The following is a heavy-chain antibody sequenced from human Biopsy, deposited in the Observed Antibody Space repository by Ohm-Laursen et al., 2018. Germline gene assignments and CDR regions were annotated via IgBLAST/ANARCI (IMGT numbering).Heavy chain of an antibody. D-gene: IGHD6-13*01. J-gene: IGHJ5*02. CDR1: GFTFSNYW. CDR2: MNQDGSEE. CDR3: ARGPSGTAAGRFAP. V-gene: IGHV3-7*04. Sequence: SLRLSCSASGFTFSNYWMSWVRQTPEKGLEWVANMNQDGSEEHYVDSVKGRFTISRDNSKSSLYLQMNSLRDEDTAVYYCARGPSGTAAGRFAPWGQGTLVTVSS.